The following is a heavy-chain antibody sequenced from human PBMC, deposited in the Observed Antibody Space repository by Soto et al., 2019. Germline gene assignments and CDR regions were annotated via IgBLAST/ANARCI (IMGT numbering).Heavy chain of an antibody. CDR2: IYHSGST. D-gene: IGHD4-17*01. CDR1: GGSISSSNW. Sequence: SETLSLTCTVSGGSISSSNWWSWVRQPPGKGLEWIGEIYHSGSTNYNPSLKSRVTISVDKSKNQFSLKLSSVTAADTAVYYCARVWTTVTNWFDPWGQGTLVTVSS. J-gene: IGHJ5*02. V-gene: IGHV4-4*02. CDR3: ARVWTTVTNWFDP.